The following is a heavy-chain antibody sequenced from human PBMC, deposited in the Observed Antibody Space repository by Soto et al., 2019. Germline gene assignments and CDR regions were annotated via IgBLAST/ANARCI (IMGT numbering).Heavy chain of an antibody. CDR1: GGSISSGGYS. D-gene: IGHD4-17*01. CDR2: IQHGGST. J-gene: IGHJ6*02. CDR3: ARAHYGDYGYGMDV. V-gene: IGHV4-30-2*01. Sequence: QLQLQESGSGLVKPSQTLSLTCAVSGGSISSGGYSWSWIRQPPGQGLEWIGYIQHGGSTDYNPSLKSRVTISVDRSKNQFSLKLTSVTAADTAVYYCARAHYGDYGYGMDVWGQGTTVTVSS.